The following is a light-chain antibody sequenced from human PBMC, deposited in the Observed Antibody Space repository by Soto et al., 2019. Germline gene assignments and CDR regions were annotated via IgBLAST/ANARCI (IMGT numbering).Light chain of an antibody. CDR2: AAS. Sequence: DIPLTQSPSFLSASVGDRVTITCRASQGISSYLAWYQQKPGKAPQLLIYAASTLQSGVPSRFSGSGSGTEFTLTISSLQPEDFATYYCQQLNSYPPITFGPGTKVDIK. J-gene: IGKJ3*01. CDR1: QGISSY. V-gene: IGKV1-9*01. CDR3: QQLNSYPPIT.